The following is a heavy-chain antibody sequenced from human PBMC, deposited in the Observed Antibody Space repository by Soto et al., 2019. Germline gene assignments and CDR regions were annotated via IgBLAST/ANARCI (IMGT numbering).Heavy chain of an antibody. D-gene: IGHD3-10*01. CDR2: IYSGGST. CDR1: GFTVSSNY. J-gene: IGHJ5*02. CDR3: AREGYYLNWFDP. V-gene: IGHV3-53*01. Sequence: PGGSLRLSCAASGFTVSSNYMSWVRQAPGKGLEWVSIIYSGGSTYYADSVKGRFTISRDNAKNTLYLQMNSLRAEDTAVYYCAREGYYLNWFDPWGQGTLVTVSS.